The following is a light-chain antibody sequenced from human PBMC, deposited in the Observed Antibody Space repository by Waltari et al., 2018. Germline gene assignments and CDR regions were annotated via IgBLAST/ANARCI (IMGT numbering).Light chain of an antibody. V-gene: IGKV1-5*03. Sequence: DIQMTQSPSTLSAFVGDRVTITCRASQSIVSWVAWYQQKPGKAPKLLIDKASSLQSGVPSTFSGSGSGTDFTLNISSLQPDDFATYYCQQYFSGCTFGQGTNLEIK. J-gene: IGKJ2*02. CDR2: KAS. CDR3: QQYFSGCT. CDR1: QSIVSW.